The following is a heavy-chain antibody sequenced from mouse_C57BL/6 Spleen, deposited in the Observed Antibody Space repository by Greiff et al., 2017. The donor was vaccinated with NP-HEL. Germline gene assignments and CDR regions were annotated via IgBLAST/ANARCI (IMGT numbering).Heavy chain of an antibody. CDR2: INPNYGTT. D-gene: IGHD1-1*01. CDR1: GYSFTDYN. J-gene: IGHJ3*01. Sequence: EVKLMESGPELVKPGASVKISCKASGYSFTDYNMNWVKQSNGKSLEWIGVINPNYGTTSYNQKFKGKATLTVDQSSSTAYMQLNSLTSEDSAVYYCARYYYGSSTWFAYWGQGTLVTVSA. V-gene: IGHV1-39*01. CDR3: ARYYYGSSTWFAY.